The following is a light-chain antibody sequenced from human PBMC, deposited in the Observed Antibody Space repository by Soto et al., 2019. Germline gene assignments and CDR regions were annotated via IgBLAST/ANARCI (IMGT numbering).Light chain of an antibody. CDR1: QSVSIN. CDR3: QKYNSARWT. CDR2: DAS. V-gene: IGKV3D-15*01. J-gene: IGKJ1*01. Sequence: EIVLTQSPGTLSVSPGERATLSCRASQSVSINLAWYQQKPGQAPRLLIYDASTRATGIPARFSGSGSGTEFTLTISSLQPEDVATYYCQKYNSARWTFGLGTKVDIK.